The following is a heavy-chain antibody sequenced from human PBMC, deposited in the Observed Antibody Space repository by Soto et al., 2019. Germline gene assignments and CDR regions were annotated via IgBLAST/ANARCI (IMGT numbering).Heavy chain of an antibody. V-gene: IGHV3-30*18. CDR1: GFTFSSYG. CDR2: ISYDGSNK. J-gene: IGHJ4*02. Sequence: QVQLVESGGGVVQPGRSLRLSCAASGFTFSSYGMHWVRQAPGKGLEWVAVISYDGSNKYYADSVKGRFTISRDNSKNTLYLQMNSLRAEDTAVYYCAKNYDILTGYYKAIDYWGQGTLVTVSS. D-gene: IGHD3-9*01. CDR3: AKNYDILTGYYKAIDY.